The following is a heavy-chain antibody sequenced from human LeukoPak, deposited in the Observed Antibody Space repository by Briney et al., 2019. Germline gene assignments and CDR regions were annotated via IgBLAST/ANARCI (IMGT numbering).Heavy chain of an antibody. D-gene: IGHD3-3*02. J-gene: IGHJ4*02. CDR1: GYTFTNYY. CDR2: INPNSGDT. Sequence: GAPVKVSCKASGYTFTNYYINWVRQAPGQGLEWLGWINPNSGDTNYAQKFQGRVTMTRDTSISTAYMDLSSLRSDDTAVYYCARETSLAYWGQGTLVTVSS. CDR3: ARETSLAY. V-gene: IGHV1-2*02.